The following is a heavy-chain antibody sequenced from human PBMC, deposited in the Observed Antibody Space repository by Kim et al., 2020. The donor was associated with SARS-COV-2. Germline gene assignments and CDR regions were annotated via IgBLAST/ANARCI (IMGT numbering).Heavy chain of an antibody. V-gene: IGHV4-39*01. CDR1: GDSISSSTYY. D-gene: IGHD6-13*01. CDR2: IYYRGNT. Sequence: SETLSLTCTVSGDSISSSTYYWGYIRQPPGKGLEWIGSIYYRGNTYYNPSRTSRVTITVDTSKNQFFLKLRSVTAADTAVYYCARLYSGTRPPDYWGQGTLVTVSS. CDR3: ARLYSGTRPPDY. J-gene: IGHJ4*02.